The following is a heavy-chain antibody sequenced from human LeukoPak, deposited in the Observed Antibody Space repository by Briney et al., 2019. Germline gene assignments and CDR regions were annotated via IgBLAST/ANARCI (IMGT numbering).Heavy chain of an antibody. J-gene: IGHJ4*02. V-gene: IGHV1-69*13. Sequence: ASVKVSCKASGGTFSSYAISWVRQAPGQGLEWMGGIIPIFGTANYAQKFQGRVTIIADESTSTAYMELSSLRSKDTAVYYCARGYGSGSYYQPFDYWGQGTLVTVSS. CDR3: ARGYGSGSYYQPFDY. D-gene: IGHD3-10*01. CDR1: GGTFSSYA. CDR2: IIPIFGTA.